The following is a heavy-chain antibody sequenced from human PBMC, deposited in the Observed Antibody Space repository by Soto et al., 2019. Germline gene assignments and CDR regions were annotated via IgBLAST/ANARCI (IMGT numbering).Heavy chain of an antibody. J-gene: IGHJ5*02. V-gene: IGHV4-39*01. CDR3: VRLTRRMLGAGSCNVDP. D-gene: IGHD3-10*01. Sequence: QLQLQESGPGLVKPSETLSLTCTVSGGSTSSSDFCWGWIRQPPGKGLEWIGNIYSSGGTYYNPSLKSRLSISVDTSKNQFPLRLNSVTAADTAVYYCVRLTRRMLGAGSCNVDPWGQGTLVTVSS. CDR2: IYSSGGT. CDR1: GGSTSSSDFC.